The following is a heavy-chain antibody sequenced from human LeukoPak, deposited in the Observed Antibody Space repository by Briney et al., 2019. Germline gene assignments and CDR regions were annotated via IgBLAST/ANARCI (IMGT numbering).Heavy chain of an antibody. J-gene: IGHJ3*02. CDR2: IRSKAYGGTT. V-gene: IGHV3-49*04. Sequence: GGSLRLSCTAFGFTFGDCAMSWVRQAPGKGLEWVGFIRSKAYGGTTEYAASVKGRFSISRDDSKSIAYLQMESLKTEDTAVYYCTRGVSGLRAFDIWGQGTMVTVSS. CDR3: TRGVSGLRAFDI. CDR1: GFTFGDCA.